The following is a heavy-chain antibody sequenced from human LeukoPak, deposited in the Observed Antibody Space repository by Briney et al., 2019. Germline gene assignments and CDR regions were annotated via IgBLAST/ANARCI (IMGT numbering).Heavy chain of an antibody. CDR2: IKQDGSEK. J-gene: IGHJ5*02. CDR1: GFTFSNYS. D-gene: IGHD3-10*01. V-gene: IGHV3-7*05. Sequence: GGSLRLSCAASGFTFSNYSMTWVRQAPGKGLEWVANIKQDGSEKYFVDSVRGRFTISRDDARDSLYLQMNSLRAEDTAVYYCVSGSSGPVVRGIAYAWLNPWGQGTLVTVSS. CDR3: VSGSSGPVVRGIAYAWLNP.